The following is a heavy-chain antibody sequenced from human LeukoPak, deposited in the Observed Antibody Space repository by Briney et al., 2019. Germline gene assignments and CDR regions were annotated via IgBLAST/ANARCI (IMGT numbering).Heavy chain of an antibody. D-gene: IGHD6-6*01. Sequence: GGSLRLSCAASEYTFTSYELNWVRQAPGKGLEWVSYISSSGNTISYADSVKGRFTISRDNAKNSLYLQVISLRAEDTAVYYCARGPSIAARYDAFDIWGQGTMVTVSS. V-gene: IGHV3-48*03. CDR2: ISSSGNTI. CDR1: EYTFTSYE. J-gene: IGHJ3*02. CDR3: ARGPSIAARYDAFDI.